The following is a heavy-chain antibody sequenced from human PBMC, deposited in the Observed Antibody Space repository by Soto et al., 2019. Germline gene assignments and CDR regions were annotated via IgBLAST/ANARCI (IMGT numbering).Heavy chain of an antibody. CDR1: GYSFTSYW. CDR3: ARHVSRGTIFGVVPGMDV. J-gene: IGHJ6*02. CDR2: TYPGDSDT. Sequence: ESRKISCKGSGYSFTSYWIGWVRQMPGKVLEWMGITYPGDSDTRYSPSFQGQVTISADKSISTAYLQWSSLKASDTAMYYCARHVSRGTIFGVVPGMDVWGQGTTVTVSS. V-gene: IGHV5-51*01. D-gene: IGHD3-3*01.